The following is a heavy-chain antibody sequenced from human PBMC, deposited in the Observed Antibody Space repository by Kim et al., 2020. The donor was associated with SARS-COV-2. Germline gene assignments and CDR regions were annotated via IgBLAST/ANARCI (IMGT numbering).Heavy chain of an antibody. CDR2: IKQDGSEK. CDR3: ATHYCSGGRCYGVSYFDC. V-gene: IGHV3-7*01. Sequence: GGSLRLSCAASGFTFSSYWMSWVRQAPGKGLEWVANIKQDGSEKYYVDSVKGRFTISRDNAKNSVYLQMNSLRPEDTAVYYCATHYCSGGRCYGVSYFDCWGQGTLVTVSS. D-gene: IGHD2-15*01. CDR1: GFTFSSYW. J-gene: IGHJ4*02.